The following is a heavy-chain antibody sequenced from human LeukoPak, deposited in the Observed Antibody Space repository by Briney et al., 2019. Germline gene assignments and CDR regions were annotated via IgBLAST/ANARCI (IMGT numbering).Heavy chain of an antibody. CDR3: VVIVLG. CDR1: GFTITNYW. D-gene: IGHD2-8*02. V-gene: IGHV3-74*01. CDR2: ISSDGTTT. J-gene: IGHJ4*02. Sequence: GGSLRLSCAASGFTITNYWMHWVRQAPGRGLVWVSRISSDGTTTNYAASLRGRFTISRDNAQNMLYLQMDSRRARDTGLVYCVVIVLGWGQRTLVTVPT.